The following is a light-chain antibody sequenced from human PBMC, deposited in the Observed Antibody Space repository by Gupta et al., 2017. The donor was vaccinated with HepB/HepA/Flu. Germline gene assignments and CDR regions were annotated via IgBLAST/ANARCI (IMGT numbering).Light chain of an antibody. CDR2: LGS. V-gene: IGKV2-28*01. J-gene: IGKJ3*01. CDR1: QSLLHRNGYNY. Sequence: EIVMTQSLLSLPVTPGEPASISCRSSQSLLHRNGYNYLDWYLQKPGQSPQLLIYLGSNRASGVPDRFSGSGSGTDFTLKISRVETEDVGVYYCMQALQTPFTFGPGTKVDIK. CDR3: MQALQTPFT.